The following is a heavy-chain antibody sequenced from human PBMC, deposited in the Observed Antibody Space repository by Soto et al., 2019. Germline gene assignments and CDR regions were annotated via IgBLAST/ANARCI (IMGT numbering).Heavy chain of an antibody. CDR3: VRGGATIFDY. CDR1: GFTFSSYS. CDR2: ISSSSSTI. J-gene: IGHJ4*02. V-gene: IGHV3-48*02. Sequence: QSGGSLRLSCAASGFTFSSYSMNWVRQAPGKGLEWVSYISSSSSTIYYADSMKGRFTISRDHAKNSLYPQVNSLRDEDTAVYYCVRGGATIFDYWGRGTLVTVSS. D-gene: IGHD1-26*01.